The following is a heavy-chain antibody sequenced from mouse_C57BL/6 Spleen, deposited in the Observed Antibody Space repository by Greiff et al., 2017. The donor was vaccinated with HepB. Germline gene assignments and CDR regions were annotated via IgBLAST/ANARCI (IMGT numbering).Heavy chain of an antibody. V-gene: IGHV1-80*01. CDR1: GYAFSSYW. J-gene: IGHJ4*01. CDR3: ARCYGNYRYAMDY. D-gene: IGHD2-1*01. CDR2: IYPGDGDT. Sequence: VQLQESGAELVKPGASVKISCKASGYAFSSYWMNWVKQRPGKGLEWIGQIYPGDGDTNYNGKFKGKATLTADKSSSTAYMQLSSLTSEDSAVYFCARCYGNYRYAMDYWGQGTSVTVSS.